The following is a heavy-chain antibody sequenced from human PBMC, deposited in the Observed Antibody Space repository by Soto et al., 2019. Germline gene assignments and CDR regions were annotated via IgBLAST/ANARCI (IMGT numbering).Heavy chain of an antibody. CDR2: ISASGGTA. D-gene: IGHD3-10*01. J-gene: IGHJ6*02. Sequence: EVQLLESGGGLVQPGGSLRLSCAASGFTFISYAMSWVRQAPGKGLDWVSGISASGGTASYADSVKGRFTISRDSSKNTLYLQMNSLRAEDTALYYCAKSSGDYYYYYGMDVWGQGTAVTVSS. V-gene: IGHV3-23*01. CDR3: AKSSGDYYYYYGMDV. CDR1: GFTFISYA.